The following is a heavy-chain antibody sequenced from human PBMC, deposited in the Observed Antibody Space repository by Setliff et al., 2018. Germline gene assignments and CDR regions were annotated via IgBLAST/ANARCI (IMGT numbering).Heavy chain of an antibody. J-gene: IGHJ4*02. Sequence: SGPTLVNPTQTLTPTCTFSGLSLSTSLVGVGWIRQPPGKALEWLALIYWNDEKRYSPSLKSRLTITKDTSKNQVVLTMTNMDPVDTATYYCAHIAGGGNSPRHDYWGQGTLVTSPQ. CDR1: GLSLSTSLVG. V-gene: IGHV2-5*01. D-gene: IGHD2-21*01. CDR3: AHIAGGGNSPRHDY. CDR2: IYWNDEK.